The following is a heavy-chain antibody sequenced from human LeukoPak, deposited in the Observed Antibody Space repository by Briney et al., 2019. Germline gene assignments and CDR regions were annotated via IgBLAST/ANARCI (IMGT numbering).Heavy chain of an antibody. CDR1: GFTFSSYG. CDR2: IWYDGSNK. CDR3: AKVEMATIRAFDI. D-gene: IGHD5-24*01. Sequence: PGRSLRLSCAASGFTFSSYGMHWVRQAPGKGLEWVAVIWYDGSNKYYADSVKGRFTISRDNSKNTLYLQMNSLRAEDTAVYYCAKVEMATIRAFDIWGQGTMVTVSS. V-gene: IGHV3-33*06. J-gene: IGHJ3*02.